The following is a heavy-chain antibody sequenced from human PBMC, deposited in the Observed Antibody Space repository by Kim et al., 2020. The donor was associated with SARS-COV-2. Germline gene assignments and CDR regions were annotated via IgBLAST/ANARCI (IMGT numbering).Heavy chain of an antibody. Sequence: AESVKGRFTISRENSKNTLSLQMNSLRAEETAVYYCARKGYTGVTVYGMDLWGQGTTVTVSS. D-gene: IGHD2-2*02. V-gene: IGHV3-30*07. J-gene: IGHJ6*02. CDR3: ARKGYTGVTVYGMDL.